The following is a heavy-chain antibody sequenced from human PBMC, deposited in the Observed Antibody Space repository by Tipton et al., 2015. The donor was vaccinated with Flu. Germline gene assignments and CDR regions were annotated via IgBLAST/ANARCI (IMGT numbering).Heavy chain of an antibody. CDR3: GKVYCDSTNCYAGRLQFDY. V-gene: IGHV4-38-2*01. Sequence: TLSLTCAVSGFSISSGYYWGWIRQPPGKGLEWIGGIHHSGTTYYNPSLKSRVTMSVDTSKNQFSLKLSSVTAADTAVYYCGKVYCDSTNCYAGRLQFDYWGQGTLVTVSS. J-gene: IGHJ4*02. CDR1: GFSISSGYY. D-gene: IGHD2-2*01. CDR2: IHHSGTT.